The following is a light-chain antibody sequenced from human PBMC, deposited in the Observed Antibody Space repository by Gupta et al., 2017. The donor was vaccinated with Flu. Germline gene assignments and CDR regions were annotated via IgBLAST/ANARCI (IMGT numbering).Light chain of an antibody. CDR2: EVS. J-gene: IGLJ2*01. Sequence: QSALTQPASVSGSHGPSITISGTGTSSDVGCYNYVSWYQQHPGKAPKLMIYEVSNRPSGVSNRFSGSKSGNTASLTISGLQAEDEADYYCSSYTSSSTLAVVFGGGTKLTVL. CDR3: SSYTSSSTLAVV. CDR1: SSDVGCYNY. V-gene: IGLV2-14*01.